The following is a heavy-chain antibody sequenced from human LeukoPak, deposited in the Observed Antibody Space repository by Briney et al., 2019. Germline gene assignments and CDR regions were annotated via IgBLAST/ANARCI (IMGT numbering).Heavy chain of an antibody. D-gene: IGHD6-6*01. Sequence: PGGSLRLSCEASGFTFSNYAMHWVRQAPGKGLEWVAVKYYGGSITFYTDSVKGRFTISRDNSRSTLYLQMNSLRPEDTAVYYCAKDGITARPGGYYFDDWGQGTLVTVSS. J-gene: IGHJ4*02. V-gene: IGHV3-30*18. CDR1: GFTFSNYA. CDR3: AKDGITARPGGYYFDD. CDR2: KYYGGSIT.